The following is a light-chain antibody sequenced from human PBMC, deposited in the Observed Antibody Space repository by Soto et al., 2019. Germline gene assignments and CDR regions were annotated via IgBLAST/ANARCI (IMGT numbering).Light chain of an antibody. J-gene: IGKJ4*01. CDR3: QEYNNWPPVT. Sequence: EIVMTQSPATLSVSPGERATLSCRASQSVSTKLAWYQQKPGQAPRLLIYGASTRATGIPARFSGSGSGTEFTLTISSLQSEDFAVYYCQEYNNWPPVTFGGGTKVDIK. CDR2: GAS. CDR1: QSVSTK. V-gene: IGKV3-15*01.